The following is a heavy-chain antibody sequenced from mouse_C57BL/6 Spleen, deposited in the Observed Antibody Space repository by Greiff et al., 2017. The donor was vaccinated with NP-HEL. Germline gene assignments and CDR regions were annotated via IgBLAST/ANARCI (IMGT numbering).Heavy chain of an antibody. CDR2: ISYDGSN. CDR3: AREGHYYGSSYVY. J-gene: IGHJ2*01. D-gene: IGHD1-1*01. V-gene: IGHV3-6*01. CDR1: GYSITSGYY. Sequence: ESGPGLVKPSQSLSLTCSVTGYSITSGYYWNWIRQFPGNKLEWMGYISYDGSNNYNPSLKNRISITRDTSKNQFFLKLNSVTTEDTATYYCAREGHYYGSSYVYWGQGTTLTVSS.